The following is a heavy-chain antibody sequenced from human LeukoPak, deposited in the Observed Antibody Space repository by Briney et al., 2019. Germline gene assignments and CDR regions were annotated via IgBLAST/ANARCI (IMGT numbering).Heavy chain of an antibody. V-gene: IGHV3-21*01. CDR3: ARDGGIAAAHVAEYFQH. D-gene: IGHD6-13*01. J-gene: IGHJ1*01. CDR2: ISSSSSYI. CDR1: GFTFSSYS. Sequence: GGSLRLSCAASGFTFSSYSMNWVRQAPGKGLEWVSSISSSSSYIYYADSVKGRFTISRDNAKNSLYLQMNSLRAEDTAVYYCARDGGIAAAHVAEYFQHWGQGTLVTVSS.